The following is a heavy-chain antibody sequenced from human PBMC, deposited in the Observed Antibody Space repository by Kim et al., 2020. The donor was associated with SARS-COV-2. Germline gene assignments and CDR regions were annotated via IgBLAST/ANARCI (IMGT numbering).Heavy chain of an antibody. CDR3: AREEGEDIDG. CDR2: ICSDNNT. Sequence: GGSLRLSCAASGFTLSSFDLNWVRQAPGKGLEWVSSICSDNNTYYAASVKGRFTISRDDAKNTLYLHMSSLRGEDTAVYYCAREEGEDIDGWGEGT. J-gene: IGHJ5*02. V-gene: IGHV3-21*04. CDR1: GFTLSSFD. D-gene: IGHD3-16*01.